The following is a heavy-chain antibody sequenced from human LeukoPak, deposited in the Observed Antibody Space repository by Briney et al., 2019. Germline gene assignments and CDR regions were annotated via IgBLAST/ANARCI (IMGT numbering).Heavy chain of an antibody. J-gene: IGHJ4*02. V-gene: IGHV3-23*01. CDR1: GFTFSSYA. CDR3: AKDMKPDGLWDADY. D-gene: IGHD1-14*01. CDR2: ISGSGGST. Sequence: PGGSLRLSCAASGFTFSSYAMSWVRQAPGKGLEWVSAISGSGGSTYYADSVKGRFTISRDNSKNTLYLQMNSLRAEDTAVYYCAKDMKPDGLWDADYWGQGTLVTVSS.